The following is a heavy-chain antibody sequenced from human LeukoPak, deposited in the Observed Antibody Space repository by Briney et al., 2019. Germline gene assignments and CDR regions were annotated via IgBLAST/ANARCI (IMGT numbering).Heavy chain of an antibody. V-gene: IGHV1-2*02. CDR3: ARYCTTATCSEGDVY. J-gene: IGHJ4*02. CDR1: GYTFTGYY. CDR2: NKPNTGDT. Sequence: ASVKVSCKASGYTFTGYYIHWVRQAPGQGPEWMGWNKPNTGDTKYAQKFQGRVTMTRDTSISTAYMDLNSLRSDDTALYYCARYCTTATCSEGDVYWGQGTLVTVSS. D-gene: IGHD2/OR15-2a*01.